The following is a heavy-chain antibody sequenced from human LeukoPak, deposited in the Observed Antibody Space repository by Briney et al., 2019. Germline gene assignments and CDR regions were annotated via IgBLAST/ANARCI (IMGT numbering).Heavy chain of an antibody. J-gene: IGHJ5*02. V-gene: IGHV4-59*01. CDR1: GGSISSYY. D-gene: IGHD3-22*01. CDR3: AGGVDYYDSSGP. Sequence: SETLSLTCSVSGGSISSYYWSWIRQPPGKGLEWIGYIHYSGSTNYNPSLKSRVRISVDTSKNQFSLKLSSVTAADAAVYYCAGGVDYYDSSGPWGQGTLVTVSS. CDR2: IHYSGST.